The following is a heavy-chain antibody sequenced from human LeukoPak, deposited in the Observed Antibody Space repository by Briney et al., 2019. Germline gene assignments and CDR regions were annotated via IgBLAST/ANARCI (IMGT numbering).Heavy chain of an antibody. D-gene: IGHD3-16*01. J-gene: IGHJ4*02. CDR1: GFTFSSYS. Sequence: GGSLRLSCAASGFTFSSYSMNWVRQAPGKGLEWVSSISSSSSYIYYADSVKGRFTISRDNAKNSLYLQMNSLRAEDTAVYYCARSGELWLDFDYWGQGTLVTVSS. CDR2: ISSSSSYI. CDR3: ARSGELWLDFDY. V-gene: IGHV3-21*01.